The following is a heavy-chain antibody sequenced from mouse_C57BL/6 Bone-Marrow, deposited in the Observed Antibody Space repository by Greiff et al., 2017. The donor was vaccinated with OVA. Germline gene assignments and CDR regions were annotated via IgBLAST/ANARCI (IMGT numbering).Heavy chain of an antibody. V-gene: IGHV14-3*01. CDR1: GFNIKNTY. D-gene: IGHD2-1*01. CDR3: ARSTMVTTCTMDY. Sequence: EVKLVESVAELVRPGASVKLSCTASGFNIKNTYMHWVKQRPEQGLEWIGRIDPANGNTKYAPKFQGKATITADTSSNTAYLQLSSLTSEDTAIYYCARSTMVTTCTMDYRGQGTSVTVSS. CDR2: IDPANGNT. J-gene: IGHJ4*01.